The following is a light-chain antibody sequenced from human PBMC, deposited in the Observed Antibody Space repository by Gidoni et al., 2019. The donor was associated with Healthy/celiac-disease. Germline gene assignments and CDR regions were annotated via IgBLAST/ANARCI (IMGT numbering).Light chain of an antibody. CDR3: QSYDSSLSVLYV. CDR2: GNS. Sequence: QSVLTQPPSVSGAPGQRVTISCTGSSSNIGAGYEVHWYQQLPGPAPKLLIYGNSNRPSGVPDRFSGSKSGTSASLAITGLQAEDEADYYCQSYDSSLSVLYVFGTGTKVTVL. CDR1: SSNIGAGYE. J-gene: IGLJ1*01. V-gene: IGLV1-40*01.